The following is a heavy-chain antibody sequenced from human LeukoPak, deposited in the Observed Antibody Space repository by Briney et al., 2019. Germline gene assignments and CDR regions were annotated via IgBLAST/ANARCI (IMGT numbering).Heavy chain of an antibody. CDR3: AKANPLLVVVAASDY. CDR2: ISGSGGST. V-gene: IGHV3-23*01. D-gene: IGHD2-15*01. J-gene: IGHJ4*02. CDR1: GFTFSSYA. Sequence: PGRSLRLSCAASGFTFSSYAMSWVRQAPGKGLEWVSAISGSGGSTYYADSVKGRFTISRDNSKNTLYLQMNSLRAEDTAVYYCAKANPLLVVVAASDYWGQGTLVTVSS.